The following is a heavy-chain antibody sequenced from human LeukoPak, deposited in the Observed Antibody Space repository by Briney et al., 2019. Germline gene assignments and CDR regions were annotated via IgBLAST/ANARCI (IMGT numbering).Heavy chain of an antibody. D-gene: IGHD1-26*01. V-gene: IGHV3-7*01. J-gene: IGHJ3*02. CDR1: GFTFNNHW. CDR3: ARRVVGANTDAFDI. Sequence: GGSLRLSCVVSGFTFNNHWMSWVRQAPGKGPEWVATIKTDGSEKYYVDSVEGRFTISRDNAKNTLYLQMNSLRAEDTAVYYCARRVVGANTDAFDIWGQGTMVTVSS. CDR2: IKTDGSEK.